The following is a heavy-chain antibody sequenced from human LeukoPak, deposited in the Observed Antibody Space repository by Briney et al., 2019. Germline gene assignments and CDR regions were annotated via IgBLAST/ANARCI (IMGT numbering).Heavy chain of an antibody. Sequence: SETLSLTCTVSGGSISSLTYYWSWIRQPAGKGLDWIGRINTSGSTNYNPSLKSRVTISVDTSKNQISLRLSSVTAADTAVYYCARLGMGAPYYFDHWGQGILVTVSS. CDR1: GGSISSLTYY. D-gene: IGHD1-26*01. CDR2: INTSGST. V-gene: IGHV4-61*02. CDR3: ARLGMGAPYYFDH. J-gene: IGHJ4*02.